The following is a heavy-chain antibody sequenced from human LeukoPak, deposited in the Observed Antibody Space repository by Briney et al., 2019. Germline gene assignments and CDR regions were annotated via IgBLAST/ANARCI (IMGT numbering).Heavy chain of an antibody. J-gene: IGHJ5*02. CDR3: ARNPTRYCSGGSCANWFDP. D-gene: IGHD2-15*01. CDR1: GYTFTDYY. CDR2: INPNSGGT. V-gene: IGHV1-2*06. Sequence: ASVKVSCKASGYTFTDYYIHWVRQAPGQGLEWMGRINPNSGGTNYAQKFQGRVTMTRDTSISTAYMELSRLRSDDTAVYYCARNPTRYCSGGSCANWFDPWGQGTLVTVSS.